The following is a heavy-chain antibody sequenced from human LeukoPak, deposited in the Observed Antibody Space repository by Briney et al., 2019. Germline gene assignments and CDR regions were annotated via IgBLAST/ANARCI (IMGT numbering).Heavy chain of an antibody. CDR3: ARGGGLDV. Sequence: GGSLRLSCAASGFTFSSYWMNWARQAPGKGLEWVASINHNGNVNYYVDSVKGRFTISRHNAKNSLYLQMSNLRAEDTAVYFCARGGGLDVWGQGATVTVSS. CDR2: INHNGNVN. CDR1: GFTFSSYW. V-gene: IGHV3-7*03. J-gene: IGHJ6*02. D-gene: IGHD3-16*01.